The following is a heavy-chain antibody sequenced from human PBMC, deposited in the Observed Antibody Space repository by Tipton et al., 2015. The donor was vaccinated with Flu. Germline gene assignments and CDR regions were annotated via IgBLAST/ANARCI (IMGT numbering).Heavy chain of an antibody. J-gene: IGHJ4*02. D-gene: IGHD3-10*01. CDR1: GGSLSSYY. CDR2: IYTSGGS. CDR3: ARGSGSGTFMIFDF. Sequence: TLSLTCTVSGGSLSSYYWSWIRQPAGKGLEWIGRIYTSGGSKYNPSLRGRLTMSVDASKREFSLKLSSVTAADTAVYYCARGSGSGTFMIFDFWGQGMLATVSS. V-gene: IGHV4-4*07.